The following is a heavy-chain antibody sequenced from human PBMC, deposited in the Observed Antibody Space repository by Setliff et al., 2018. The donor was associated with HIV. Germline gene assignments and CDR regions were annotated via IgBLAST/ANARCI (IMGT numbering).Heavy chain of an antibody. J-gene: IGHJ3*02. D-gene: IGHD1-1*01. CDR1: GGAISSNKW. CDR2: ISHSGTA. Sequence: SETLSLTCTVSGGAISSNKWWSWVRQSPGKGLEWIGEISHSGTANYNASLKSRVTMSIDKSTDQFSLKMRSVTAADTAAYYCARATRRNDAFDIWGQGTMVTVSS. V-gene: IGHV4-4*02. CDR3: ARATRRNDAFDI.